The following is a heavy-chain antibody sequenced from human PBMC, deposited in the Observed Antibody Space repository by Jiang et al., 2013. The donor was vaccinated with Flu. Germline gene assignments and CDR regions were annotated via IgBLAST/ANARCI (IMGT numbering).Heavy chain of an antibody. CDR3: ARAPAYCGGDCHPGAEYFQH. CDR1: GYTFTGYY. Sequence: GAEVKKPGASVKVSCKASGYTFTGYYMHWVRQAPGQGLEWMGWINPNSGGTNYAQKFQGWVTMTRDTSISTAYMELSRLRSDDTAVYYCARAPAYCGGDCHPGAEYFQHWGQGTLVTVSS. D-gene: IGHD2-21*02. J-gene: IGHJ1*01. V-gene: IGHV1-2*04. CDR2: INPNSGGT.